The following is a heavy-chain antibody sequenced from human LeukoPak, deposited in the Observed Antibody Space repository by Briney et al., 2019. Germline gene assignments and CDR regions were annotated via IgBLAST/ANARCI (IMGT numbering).Heavy chain of an antibody. Sequence: KPGGSLRLSCAASGFTFSDYYMSWIRQAPGKGLEWVSYISSSGSTIYYADSVKGRFTISRDNAKNSLYLQMNSLRAEDTAVYYCAKDLIAAAGTYYYYGMDVWGQGTTVTVSS. V-gene: IGHV3-11*01. J-gene: IGHJ6*02. CDR3: AKDLIAAAGTYYYYGMDV. CDR2: ISSSGSTI. D-gene: IGHD6-13*01. CDR1: GFTFSDYY.